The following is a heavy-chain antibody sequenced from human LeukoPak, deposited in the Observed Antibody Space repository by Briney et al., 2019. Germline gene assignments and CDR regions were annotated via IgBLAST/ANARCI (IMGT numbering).Heavy chain of an antibody. V-gene: IGHV4-4*07. CDR2: IYTSGST. J-gene: IGHJ6*03. Sequence: SETLSLTCTVSGGSISSYYWSWIRQPAGKGLEWIGRIYTSGSTNYNPSLKSRVTMSVDTSKNQFSLKLSSVTAADTAVYYCARGSVAAAGTNYMDVWGKGTTVTISS. D-gene: IGHD6-13*01. CDR1: GGSISSYY. CDR3: ARGSVAAAGTNYMDV.